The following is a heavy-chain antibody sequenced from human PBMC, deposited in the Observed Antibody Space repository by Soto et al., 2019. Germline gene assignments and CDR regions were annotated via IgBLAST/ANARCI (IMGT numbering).Heavy chain of an antibody. V-gene: IGHV3-23*01. CDR3: TKNYDSSGYHANF. CDR2: ISSTGGST. D-gene: IGHD3-22*01. CDR1: GFTFADHG. Sequence: GGSLRLSWAVSGFTFADHGITWIRQAPRKGMDWVSGISSTGGSTYYADSVKGRVTISRDNSMNTLFLQMSTLRAEDTAVYYCTKNYDSSGYHANFCGEGLLVTVSS. J-gene: IGHJ4*02.